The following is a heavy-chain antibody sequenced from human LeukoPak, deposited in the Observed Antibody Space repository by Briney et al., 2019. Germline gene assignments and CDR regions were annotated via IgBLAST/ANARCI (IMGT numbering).Heavy chain of an antibody. CDR1: GFTFCSYG. J-gene: IGHJ4*02. Sequence: GALRLSCAASGFTFCSYGMHWVRQAPGKGLEWVAVIWYDGSNKYYADSVKGRFTISRDNSKNTLYLQMNSLRAEDTAVYYCARDGGATYYFDYWGQGTLVTVSS. D-gene: IGHD1-26*01. CDR3: ARDGGATYYFDY. CDR2: IWYDGSNK. V-gene: IGHV3-33*01.